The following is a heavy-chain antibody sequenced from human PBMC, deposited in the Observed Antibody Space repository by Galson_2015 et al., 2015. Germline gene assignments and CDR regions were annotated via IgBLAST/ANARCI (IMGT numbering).Heavy chain of an antibody. J-gene: IGHJ4*02. V-gene: IGHV3-30*18. CDR1: GFTFSSYG. D-gene: IGHD7-27*01. CDR3: AKGRNGPLGY. CDR2: ISYDGSNK. Sequence: SLRLSCAASGFTFSSYGMHWVRQAPGKGLEWVAVISYDGSNKYYADSVKGRFTISGDNSKNTLYLQMNSLRAEDTAVYYCAKGRNGPLGYWGQGTLVTVSS.